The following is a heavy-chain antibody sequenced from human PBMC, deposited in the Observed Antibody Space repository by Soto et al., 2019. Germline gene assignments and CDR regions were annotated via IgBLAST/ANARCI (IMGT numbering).Heavy chain of an antibody. V-gene: IGHV1-69*10. J-gene: IGHJ4*02. Sequence: SVKVSCKASGGTFSSYAISWVRQAPGQGLEWMGGIIPYNGKTKYAQKFQGRVTITRDTSTSTAYMELSSLRSEDTAVYYCARGWISSGFDYWGQGTLVTVSS. D-gene: IGHD2-2*03. CDR2: IIPYNGKT. CDR3: ARGWISSGFDY. CDR1: GGTFSSYA.